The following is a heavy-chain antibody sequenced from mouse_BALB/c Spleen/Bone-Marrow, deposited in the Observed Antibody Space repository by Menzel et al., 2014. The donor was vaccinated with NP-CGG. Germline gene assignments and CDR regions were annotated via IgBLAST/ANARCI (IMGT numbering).Heavy chain of an antibody. Sequence: VQLVESGAELVRPGSSVKTSCKASGYTFSNYWMNWMKQRPGQGLEWIGQIYPGDGDTNYIGKFTGKATLTADKSSSTAYMQLSSLTSEDSAVYFCASRGDYSYAMDYWGQGTSVTVSS. CDR3: ASRGDYSYAMDY. J-gene: IGHJ4*01. CDR1: GYTFSNYW. D-gene: IGHD1-1*01. CDR2: IYPGDGDT. V-gene: IGHV1-80*01.